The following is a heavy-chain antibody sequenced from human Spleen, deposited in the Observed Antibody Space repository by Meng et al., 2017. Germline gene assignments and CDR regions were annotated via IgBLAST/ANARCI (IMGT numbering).Heavy chain of an antibody. J-gene: IGHJ3*02. D-gene: IGHD6-13*01. CDR1: GYTFPDYW. V-gene: IGHV1-2*06. Sequence: ASVKVSCKASGYTFPDYWLHWVRRAPGQGLEWMGRINPKSGDTHYAQRFQGRVTMTGDTSISTAYMELSGLRSDDTAMYYCARGYSSSWYVATGAFDIWGQGTMVTVSS. CDR2: INPKSGDT. CDR3: ARGYSSSWYVATGAFDI.